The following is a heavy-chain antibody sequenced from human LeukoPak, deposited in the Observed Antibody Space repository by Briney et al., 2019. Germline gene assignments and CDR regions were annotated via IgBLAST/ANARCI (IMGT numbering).Heavy chain of an antibody. D-gene: IGHD6-19*01. CDR3: ARSQDSIAVAGSDY. J-gene: IGHJ4*02. CDR1: GYTFTSYD. Sequence: ASVTVSCKASGYTFTSYDINWVRQATGQGLEWMGWMNPNSGNTGYAQKFQGRVTMTRNTSISTAYMELSSLRSEDTAVYYCARSQDSIAVAGSDYWGQGTLVTVSS. CDR2: MNPNSGNT. V-gene: IGHV1-8*01.